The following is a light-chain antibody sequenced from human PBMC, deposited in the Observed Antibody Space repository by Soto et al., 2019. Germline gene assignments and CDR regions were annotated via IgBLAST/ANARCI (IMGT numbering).Light chain of an antibody. V-gene: IGKV3-20*01. CDR1: QSVSSSY. J-gene: IGKJ4*01. CDR2: GAS. CDR3: QQYGSSPHT. Sequence: EIVLTQSPGTLSLSPGERATLSCRASQSVSSSYLAWYQQKPGQAPRLLIYGASSRATGIPDRFSGSGSGTDFTLTISRLEPEDFEVYYCQQYGSSPHTFGGGPKGEIK.